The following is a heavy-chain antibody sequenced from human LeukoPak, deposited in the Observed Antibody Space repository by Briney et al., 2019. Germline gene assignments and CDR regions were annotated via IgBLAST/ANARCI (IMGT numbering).Heavy chain of an antibody. Sequence: GGSLRLSCAASGFTFDDYAMHWLRQAPGKGLEWVSGISWNSGSIGYADSVKGRFTISRDNAKNSLYLQMNSLRAEDTALYYCARHSNGWSEGTYWGQGTLVTVTS. CDR2: ISWNSGSI. D-gene: IGHD6-19*01. CDR3: ARHSNGWSEGTY. V-gene: IGHV3-9*01. J-gene: IGHJ4*02. CDR1: GFTFDDYA.